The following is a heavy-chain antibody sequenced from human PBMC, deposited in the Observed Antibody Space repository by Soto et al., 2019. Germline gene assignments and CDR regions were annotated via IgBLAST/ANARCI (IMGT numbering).Heavy chain of an antibody. D-gene: IGHD3-16*02. Sequence: GGSLRLSCAASGFTFSSYAMSWVRQAPGKGLEWVSAISGSGGSTYYADSVKGRFTISRDDSKNTLYLQMNSLRAEDTAVYYCVSSFGGLIVYFDYWGQGTLVTVSS. J-gene: IGHJ4*02. CDR3: VSSFGGLIVYFDY. CDR2: ISGSGGST. CDR1: GFTFSSYA. V-gene: IGHV3-23*01.